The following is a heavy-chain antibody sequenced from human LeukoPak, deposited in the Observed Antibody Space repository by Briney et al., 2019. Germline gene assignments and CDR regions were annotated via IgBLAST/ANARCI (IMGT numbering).Heavy chain of an antibody. V-gene: IGHV3-30*02. CDR2: IRYDGSNK. J-gene: IGHJ4*02. Sequence: GGSLRLSCAASGFTFSSYGMHWVRQAPGKGLEWVAFIRYDGSNKYYADSVKGRFTISRDNSKNTLYLQMNSLRAEDTAVYYCARDPTYYLRYGYFDSWGQGTLVTVSS. CDR3: ARDPTYYLRYGYFDS. CDR1: GFTFSSYG. D-gene: IGHD1-26*01.